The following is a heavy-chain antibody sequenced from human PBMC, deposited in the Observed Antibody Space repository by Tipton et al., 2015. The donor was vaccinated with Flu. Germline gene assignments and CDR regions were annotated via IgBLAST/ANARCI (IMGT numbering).Heavy chain of an antibody. CDR3: ARGAVAGKLSWFDP. CDR2: VYYSGTT. Sequence: TLSLTCTVSGGSMSNYYWCWIRQPPGKGLEWIGYVYYSGTTNYNPSLNSRVTMSLDTSNNQFSLKLSSVTAADTAVYYCARGAVAGKLSWFDPWGQGTLVTVSS. D-gene: IGHD2-15*01. V-gene: IGHV4-59*12. CDR1: GGSMSNYY. J-gene: IGHJ5*02.